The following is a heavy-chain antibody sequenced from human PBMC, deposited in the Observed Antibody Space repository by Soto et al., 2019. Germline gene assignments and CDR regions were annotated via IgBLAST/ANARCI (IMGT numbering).Heavy chain of an antibody. CDR1: GYTFTSYG. V-gene: IGHV1-18*01. CDR3: ARDRRARGSYSLYYYYGMDV. Sequence: GASVKVSCKASGYTFTSYGISCVRQAPGQVLEWMGWISAYNGNTNYAQKLQGRVTMTTDTSTSTAYMELRSLRSDDTAVYYCARDRRARGSYSLYYYYGMDVWGQGTTVTVSS. J-gene: IGHJ6*02. D-gene: IGHD1-26*01. CDR2: ISAYNGNT.